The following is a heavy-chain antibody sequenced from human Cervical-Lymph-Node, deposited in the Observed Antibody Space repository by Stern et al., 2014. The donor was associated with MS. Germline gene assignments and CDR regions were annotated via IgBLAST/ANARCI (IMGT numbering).Heavy chain of an antibody. V-gene: IGHV1-46*01. Sequence: VQLVQSGAEVKKPGASVKVSCKASGYTFTSYYMHWVRQAPGQGLEWMGIINPSGGSTSYAQKFQGRVTMTRDTSTSTVYMELSSMRSEDTAVYYCARGYYYDSSGYYSTAFDIWGQGTMVTVSS. CDR2: INPSGGST. CDR1: GYTFTSYY. D-gene: IGHD3-22*01. CDR3: ARGYYYDSSGYYSTAFDI. J-gene: IGHJ3*02.